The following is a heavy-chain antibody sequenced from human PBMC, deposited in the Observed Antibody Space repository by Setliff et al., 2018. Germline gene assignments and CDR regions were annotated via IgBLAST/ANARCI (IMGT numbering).Heavy chain of an antibody. CDR1: GYTFNSYD. V-gene: IGHV1-8*01. CDR2: MNPNSGNT. Sequence: GASVKVSCKASGYTFNSYDINWVRQAPGQGLEWMGWMNPNSGNTGYAQKFQNRVTMTRNTSITTAYMELTSLRSEDTAVYYCARTTRSYFDYWGQGTLVTVSS. J-gene: IGHJ4*02. D-gene: IGHD4-17*01. CDR3: ARTTRSYFDY.